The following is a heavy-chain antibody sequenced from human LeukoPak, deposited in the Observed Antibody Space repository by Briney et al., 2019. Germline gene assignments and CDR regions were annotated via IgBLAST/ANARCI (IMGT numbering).Heavy chain of an antibody. CDR2: ISYVGRNK. D-gene: IGHD4-17*01. V-gene: IGHV3-30*18. CDR1: GFSFSSSG. Sequence: GRSLRLSCAASGFSFSSSGMHWVRQAPGKGLEWVAVISYVGRNKYYADSVKGRFTISRDNSKNTLYLQMNSLRAEDTAVYYCANLYGDYPDYWGQGTLVTVSS. J-gene: IGHJ4*02. CDR3: ANLYGDYPDY.